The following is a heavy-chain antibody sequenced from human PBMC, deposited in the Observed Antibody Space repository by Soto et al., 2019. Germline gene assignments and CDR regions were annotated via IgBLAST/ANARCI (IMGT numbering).Heavy chain of an antibody. Sequence: PSETLSLTCTVSGGSISSYYWSWIRQPPGKGLEWIGYIYYSGSTNYNPSLKSRVTISVDTSKNQFSLKLSSVTAADTAVYYCAGRFFCGGGGYYYYYYYMDVWGKGTTVTVSS. V-gene: IGHV4-59*08. D-gene: IGHD2-21*01. CDR3: AGRFFCGGGGYYYYYYYMDV. J-gene: IGHJ6*03. CDR1: GGSISSYY. CDR2: IYYSGST.